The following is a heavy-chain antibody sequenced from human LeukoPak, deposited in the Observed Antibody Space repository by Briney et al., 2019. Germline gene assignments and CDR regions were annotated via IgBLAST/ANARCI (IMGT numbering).Heavy chain of an antibody. CDR1: GGSFSGYY. D-gene: IGHD1-1*01. J-gene: IGHJ4*02. V-gene: IGHV4-34*01. CDR2: INHSGST. CDR3: ARGSWGNLTTYYFDY. Sequence: SETLSLTCAVYGGSFSGYYWSWIRQPPGKGLEWIGEINHSGSTNYNPSLKSRVTISVDTSKNQFSLKLSSVTAADTAVNYCARGSWGNLTTYYFDYWGQGTLVTVSS.